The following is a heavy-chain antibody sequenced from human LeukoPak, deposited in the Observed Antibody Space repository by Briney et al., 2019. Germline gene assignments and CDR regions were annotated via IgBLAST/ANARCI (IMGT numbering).Heavy chain of an antibody. CDR2: INHSGST. Sequence: SETLSLTCAVYGGSFSGYYWSWIRQPPGKGLEWIEEINHSGSTNYNPSLKSRVTISVDTSKNQFSLKLSSVTAADTAVYYCARCPYYYDSSGYYHARPDRQMYFDYWGQGTLVTVST. D-gene: IGHD3-22*01. CDR3: ARCPYYYDSSGYYHARPDRQMYFDY. V-gene: IGHV4-34*01. CDR1: GGSFSGYY. J-gene: IGHJ4*02.